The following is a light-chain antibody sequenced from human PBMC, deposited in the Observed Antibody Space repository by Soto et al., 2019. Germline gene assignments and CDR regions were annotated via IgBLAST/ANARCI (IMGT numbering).Light chain of an antibody. CDR1: QSVSSN. J-gene: IGKJ3*01. CDR2: GAS. Sequence: EIVMTQSPATLSVSPGGRATXXXXASQSVSSNLAWYQQKPGQAPRLLIYGASTRATGFPARFSGSGSGTEFTLTISSLQPEDFAVYYCQQYGSSPFTFGPGTKVDIK. CDR3: QQYGSSPFT. V-gene: IGKV3-15*01.